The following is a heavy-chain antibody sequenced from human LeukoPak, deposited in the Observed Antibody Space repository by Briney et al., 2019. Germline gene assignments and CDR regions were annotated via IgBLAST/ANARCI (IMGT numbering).Heavy chain of an antibody. CDR3: ARDPSVATITFDY. V-gene: IGHV3-11*04. CDR1: GFTFSDYY. CDR2: ISSSGNTI. D-gene: IGHD5-12*01. J-gene: IGHJ4*02. Sequence: PGGSLRLSCAASGFTFSDYYMSWIRQAPGKGLEWVSYISSSGNTIYYADSVKGRFTISRDNAKNSLFLQMNSLRAEDTAIYCCARDPSVATITFDYWGQGTLVTVSS.